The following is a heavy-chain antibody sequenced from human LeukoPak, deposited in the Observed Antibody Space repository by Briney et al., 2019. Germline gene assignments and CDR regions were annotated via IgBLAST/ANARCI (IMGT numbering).Heavy chain of an antibody. D-gene: IGHD1-20*01. CDR1: GFTFSSYG. CDR3: ATFGFNWNLGY. Sequence: GGTLRLSCAASGFTFSSYGMSWVRQAPGKGLVWVSRINSDGRDRGYVDSVKGRFTISRDNAKNTVYLQMNSLRAEDTAVYYCATFGFNWNLGYWGQGTLVTVSS. V-gene: IGHV3-74*01. J-gene: IGHJ4*02. CDR2: INSDGRDR.